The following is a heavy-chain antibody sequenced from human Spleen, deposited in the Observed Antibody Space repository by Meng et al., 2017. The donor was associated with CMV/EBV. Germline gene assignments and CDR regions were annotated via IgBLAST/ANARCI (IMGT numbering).Heavy chain of an antibody. D-gene: IGHD2-2*01. CDR2: IYYSGST. V-gene: IGHV4-30-4*08. CDR3: ASESCSSTSCTSGFDP. CDR1: SLISGPAS. Sequence: SLISGPASCSWIRQPPGKGLEWIGYIYYSGSTYYSPAHKSRVTISVDTSKNQFSLKLSSVTAADTAVYYCASESCSSTSCTSGFDPWGQGTLVTVSS. J-gene: IGHJ5*02.